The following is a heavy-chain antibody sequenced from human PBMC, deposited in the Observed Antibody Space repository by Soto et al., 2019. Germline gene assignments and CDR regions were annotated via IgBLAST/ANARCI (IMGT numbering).Heavy chain of an antibody. CDR1: GFTFNSYA. V-gene: IGHV3-23*01. J-gene: IGHJ4*02. CDR3: AKDRNYYDSSGYDY. D-gene: IGHD3-22*01. CDR2: IIGSGGST. Sequence: GGSLRLSCAASGFTFNSYAMSWVRQAPGKGLDWVSTIIGSGGSTYYADSVKGRFSVSRDNSKNTLYLQMTSLRAEDTAVYYCAKDRNYYDSSGYDYWGQGTLVTVSS.